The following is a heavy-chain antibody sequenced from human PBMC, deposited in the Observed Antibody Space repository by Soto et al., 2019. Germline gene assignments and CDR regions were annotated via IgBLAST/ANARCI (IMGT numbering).Heavy chain of an antibody. Sequence: GASVKVSCKASGYTFTSYYMHWVRQAPGQGLEWMGIINPSGGSTSYAQKFQGRVTMTRDTSTSTVCMELSSLRSEDTAVYYCARDRVAAAGIPYFDYWGQGTMVTVSS. CDR1: GYTFTSYY. CDR2: INPSGGST. CDR3: ARDRVAAAGIPYFDY. D-gene: IGHD6-13*01. V-gene: IGHV1-46*01. J-gene: IGHJ4*02.